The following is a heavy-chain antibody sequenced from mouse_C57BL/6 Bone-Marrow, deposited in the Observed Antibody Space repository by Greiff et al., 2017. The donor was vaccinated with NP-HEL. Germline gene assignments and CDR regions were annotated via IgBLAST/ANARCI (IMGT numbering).Heavy chain of an antibody. Sequence: VQLQESGAELARPGASVKLSCKASGYTFTSSGISWVKQRTGQGLEWIGEIYPRSGNTYYNEKFKGKATLTADKSSSTAYMELRSLTSEDSAVYFCAKALITTVPSPYAMDYWGQGTSVTVSS. CDR3: AKALITTVPSPYAMDY. J-gene: IGHJ4*01. V-gene: IGHV1-81*01. CDR1: GYTFTSSG. D-gene: IGHD1-1*01. CDR2: IYPRSGNT.